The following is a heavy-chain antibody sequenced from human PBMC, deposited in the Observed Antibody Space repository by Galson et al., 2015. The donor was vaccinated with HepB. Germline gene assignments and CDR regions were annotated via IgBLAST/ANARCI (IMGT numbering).Heavy chain of an antibody. CDR1: GFTFSSYS. J-gene: IGHJ4*02. CDR2: ISNSSRYI. Sequence: SLRLSCAASGFTFSSYSMNWVRQAPGKGLEWVSSISNSSRYIYYAGSVKGRFTISRDNAKNSLYLQMNSLRAEDTAVYYCARDGELVVGAATFFDYWGQGTLVTVSS. D-gene: IGHD2-15*01. V-gene: IGHV3-21*01. CDR3: ARDGELVVGAATFFDY.